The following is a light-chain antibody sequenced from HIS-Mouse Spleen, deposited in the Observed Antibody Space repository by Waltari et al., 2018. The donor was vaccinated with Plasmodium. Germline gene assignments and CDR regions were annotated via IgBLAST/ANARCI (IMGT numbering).Light chain of an antibody. CDR1: QSVLYSSNNKNY. CDR2: WAS. J-gene: IGKJ2*01. V-gene: IGKV4-1*01. Sequence: DIVMTQSPDSLAVSLGERATINCKSSQSVLYSSNNKNYLAWYQQKPGQPPNLLIYWASTRESGVPDRFRGSGSGTDFTLTISSLQAEDVAVYYCQQYYSTPYTFGQGTKLEIK. CDR3: QQYYSTPYT.